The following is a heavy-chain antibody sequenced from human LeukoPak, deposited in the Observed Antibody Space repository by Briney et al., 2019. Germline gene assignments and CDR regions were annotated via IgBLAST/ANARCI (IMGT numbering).Heavy chain of an antibody. D-gene: IGHD2-21*02. Sequence: PSETLSLTCTVSGGSISSYYWSWIRQPPGKGLEWIGYIYYSGSTNYSPSLKSRVTISVDTSKNQFSLKLSSVTAADTAVYYCARLGTKGAGDHYYYYYGMDVWGQGTTVTVSS. V-gene: IGHV4-59*08. J-gene: IGHJ6*02. CDR3: ARLGTKGAGDHYYYYYGMDV. CDR2: IYYSGST. CDR1: GGSISSYY.